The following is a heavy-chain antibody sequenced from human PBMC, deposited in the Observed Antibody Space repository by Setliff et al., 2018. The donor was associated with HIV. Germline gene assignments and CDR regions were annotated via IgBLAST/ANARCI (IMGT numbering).Heavy chain of an antibody. J-gene: IGHJ5*02. Sequence: PSETLSLTCTVSGDSISSGGYYWNWIRQHPGKGLGWIGEISHSGSTNYNPSLRSRVTISVDTSSNQFSLKLTSVTAADTAVYFCAREGLSGWFGPWGQGSLVTVSS. V-gene: IGHV4-39*07. CDR2: ISHSGST. CDR1: GDSISSGGYY. CDR3: AREGLSGWFGP. D-gene: IGHD1-1*01.